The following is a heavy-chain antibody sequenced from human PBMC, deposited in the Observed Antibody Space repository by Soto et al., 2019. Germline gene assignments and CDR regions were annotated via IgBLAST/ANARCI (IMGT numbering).Heavy chain of an antibody. D-gene: IGHD3-3*01. CDR1: GYSFTSCW. V-gene: IGHV5-51*01. CDR2: IYPGDSDT. Sequence: PGESLKSSCKGSGYSFTSCWIGWVRQMPGKGLEWMGIIYPGDSDTRYSPSFQGQVTISADKSISTAYLQWSSLKASDTAMYYCARRNTYYDFWCGYQNYYRMDDWGQGPRVTVSS. J-gene: IGHJ6*02. CDR3: ARRNTYYDFWCGYQNYYRMDD.